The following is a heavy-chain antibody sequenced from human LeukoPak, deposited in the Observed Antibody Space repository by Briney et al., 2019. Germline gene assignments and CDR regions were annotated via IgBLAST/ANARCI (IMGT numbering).Heavy chain of an antibody. CDR3: ARDMGYYDSSGYYNLAAVDY. CDR1: GFTFSKYY. D-gene: IGHD3-22*01. Sequence: ASVKVSCKASGFTFSKYYLHWVRQAPGQGLEWLGWINLNSGATKYAQNFQGRVTMTRDTSISTAYMELSRLRSDDTAVYYCARDMGYYDSSGYYNLAAVDYWGQGTLVTVSS. CDR2: INLNSGAT. J-gene: IGHJ4*02. V-gene: IGHV1-2*02.